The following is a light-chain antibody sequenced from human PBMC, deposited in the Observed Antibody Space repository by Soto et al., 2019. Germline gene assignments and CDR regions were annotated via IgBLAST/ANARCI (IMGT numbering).Light chain of an antibody. CDR1: QSVSSY. CDR2: DAS. V-gene: IGKV3-11*01. CDR3: QQYGTAPKYT. J-gene: IGKJ2*01. Sequence: EIVLTQSPATLSLSPGERATLSCRASQSVSSYLAWYQQKPGQAPRLLIYDASNRATGIPARFSGSGSGTDFTLTISRLEPEDFAVYHCQQYGTAPKYTFGQGTKLEIK.